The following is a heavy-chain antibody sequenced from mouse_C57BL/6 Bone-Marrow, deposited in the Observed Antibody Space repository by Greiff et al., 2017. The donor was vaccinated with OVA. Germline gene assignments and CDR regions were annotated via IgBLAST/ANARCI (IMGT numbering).Heavy chain of an antibody. Sequence: QVQLQQPGAELVRPGSSVKLSCKASGYTFTSYWMDWVKQRPGQGLEWIGNIYPSDSETHYNQKFKDKATLTVDKSSSTAYMQLSSLTSEDSAVYYGARGRETAQAKGLPMDYWGQGTSVTVSS. CDR1: GYTFTSYW. CDR3: ARGRETAQAKGLPMDY. CDR2: IYPSDSET. V-gene: IGHV1-61*01. D-gene: IGHD3-2*02. J-gene: IGHJ4*01.